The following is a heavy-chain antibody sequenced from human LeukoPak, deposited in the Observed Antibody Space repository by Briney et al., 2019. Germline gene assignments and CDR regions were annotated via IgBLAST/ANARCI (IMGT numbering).Heavy chain of an antibody. J-gene: IGHJ6*02. V-gene: IGHV3-9*01. D-gene: IGHD1-26*01. CDR2: ISWNSGSI. CDR3: AKDIFGVGATAGMDV. Sequence: PGGSLRLSCAASGFTFDDYAMHWVRQAPGKGLEWVSGISWNSGSIGYADSMKGRFTISRDNAKNSLYLQMNSLRAEDTALYYCAKDIFGVGATAGMDVWGQGTTVTVSS. CDR1: GFTFDDYA.